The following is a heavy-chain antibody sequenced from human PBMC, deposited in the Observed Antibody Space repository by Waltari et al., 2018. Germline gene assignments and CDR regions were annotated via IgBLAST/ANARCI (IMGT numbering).Heavy chain of an antibody. J-gene: IGHJ4*02. D-gene: IGHD6-6*01. Sequence: QVQLVESGGGVVQPGRSLRLSCAASGFTFSSYGMHWVRQAPGKGLEWVAVISYDGSNKYYADSVKGRFTISRDNSKNTLYRQMNSLRAEDTAVYYCAKDDGIAARPSESTFDYWGQGTLVTVSS. V-gene: IGHV3-30*18. CDR1: GFTFSSYG. CDR3: AKDDGIAARPSESTFDY. CDR2: ISYDGSNK.